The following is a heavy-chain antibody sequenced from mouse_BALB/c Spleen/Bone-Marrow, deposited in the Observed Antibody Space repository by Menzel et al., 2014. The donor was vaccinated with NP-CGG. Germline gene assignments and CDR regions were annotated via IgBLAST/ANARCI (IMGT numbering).Heavy chain of an antibody. D-gene: IGHD1-1*01. J-gene: IGHJ1*01. CDR3: ARWNYYGSLYWYFDV. Sequence: VQLQQSGAELVKPGASVKLSCKASGYTFTSYWMHWVKQRPGHGLEWIGEINPSNGRTNYNEKFKSKATLTVDKSSSTAYMQLSSLTSEDSAVCYCARWNYYGSLYWYFDVWGAGTTVTVSS. V-gene: IGHV1S81*02. CDR2: INPSNGRT. CDR1: GYTFTSYW.